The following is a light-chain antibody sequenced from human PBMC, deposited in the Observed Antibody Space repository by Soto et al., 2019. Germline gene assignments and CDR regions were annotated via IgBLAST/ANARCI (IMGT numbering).Light chain of an antibody. CDR3: CSYTRSGTLI. CDR1: SGDIGDYNY. J-gene: IGLJ1*01. V-gene: IGLV2-14*01. CDR2: DVS. Sequence: QSVLTQPASVSGSPGQSITISCVGTSGDIGDYNYVSWYRQHPGKVPKVIIYDVSNRPSGVSYRFSGTKSGNTASLTVSGLQAEDEAVYYCCSYTRSGTLIFGTGTKVTVL.